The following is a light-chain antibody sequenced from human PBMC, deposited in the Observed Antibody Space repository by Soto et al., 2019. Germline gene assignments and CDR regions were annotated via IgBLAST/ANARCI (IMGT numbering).Light chain of an antibody. Sequence: DLQMTQSPASLPASVGDRVTITCRASQGISNELAWYQQKPGKAPKRLIYAVSSLQTGVPSRFSGSGSGTEFTLTISSLQPEDFATYYCLQHNSYPWTFGQGTKLEIK. CDR2: AVS. CDR3: LQHNSYPWT. CDR1: QGISNE. J-gene: IGKJ1*01. V-gene: IGKV1-17*01.